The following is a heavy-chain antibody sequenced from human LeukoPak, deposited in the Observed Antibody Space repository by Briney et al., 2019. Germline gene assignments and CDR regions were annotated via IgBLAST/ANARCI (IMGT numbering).Heavy chain of an antibody. V-gene: IGHV4-34*01. J-gene: IGHJ4*02. D-gene: IGHD2-2*01. Sequence: SETLSLTCAIYGGSFSGYYWSWIRQPPGKGLEWIGEISHSGSTYYNPSLKSRATISVDTSKNQFSLKLNSVTAADTAVYYCARGEPAYCSSNSCSYDYWGQGTLVTVSS. CDR2: ISHSGST. CDR3: ARGEPAYCSSNSCSYDY. CDR1: GGSFSGYY.